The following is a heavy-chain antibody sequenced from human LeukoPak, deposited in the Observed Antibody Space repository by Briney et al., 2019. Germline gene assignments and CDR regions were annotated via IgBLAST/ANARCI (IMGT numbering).Heavy chain of an antibody. CDR3: ARDVGGSIRGAVAGWDY. V-gene: IGHV1-18*01. CDR1: GYTFANYG. D-gene: IGHD6-19*01. CDR2: STPYNGNT. Sequence: ASVKVSCKASGYTFANYGISWVRQAPGQGLEWLGWSTPYNGNTKYAQNVQGRVTMTTDTSTNTAYMELTTLRSDDTAVYYCARDVGGSIRGAVAGWDYWGQGTPVTVSS. J-gene: IGHJ4*02.